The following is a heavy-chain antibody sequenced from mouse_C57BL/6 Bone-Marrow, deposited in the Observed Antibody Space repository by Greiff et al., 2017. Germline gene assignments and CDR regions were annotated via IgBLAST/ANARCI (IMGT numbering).Heavy chain of an antibody. Sequence: EVQVVESEGGLVQPGSSMKLSCTASGFTFSDYYMAWVRQVPEKGLEWVANINYDGSSTYYLDSLKSRFIISRDNAKNILYLQMSSLKSEDTATYYCARVSDYFDYGGRGTTLTVTS. J-gene: IGHJ2*01. CDR3: ARVSDYFDY. CDR1: GFTFSDYY. CDR2: INYDGSST. V-gene: IGHV5-16*01.